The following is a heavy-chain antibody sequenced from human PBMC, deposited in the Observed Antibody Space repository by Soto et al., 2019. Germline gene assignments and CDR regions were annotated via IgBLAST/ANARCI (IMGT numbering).Heavy chain of an antibody. V-gene: IGHV4-39*01. CDR1: DDSITSGAYY. D-gene: IGHD2-2*01. CDR3: ARVSADCSSTSCYESRMDV. Sequence: PSETLSLTCTVSDDSITSGAYYWGLIRQPPGKGLEWIGTIQYRGSTYYNPSLKSRVTMSLDTSKNQYSLRLSSVTAADTAVYYCARVSADCSSTSCYESRMDVWGQGTTVTVSS. J-gene: IGHJ6*02. CDR2: IQYRGST.